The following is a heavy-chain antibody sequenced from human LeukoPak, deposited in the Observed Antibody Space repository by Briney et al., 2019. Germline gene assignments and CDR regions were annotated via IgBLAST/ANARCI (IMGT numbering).Heavy chain of an antibody. V-gene: IGHV1-69*13. D-gene: IGHD4-23*01. J-gene: IGHJ4*02. Sequence: SVKVSCKASGGTFSSYDISWVRQAPGQGLEWMGWITPMFGTAKYAQKFQGRVTITAVESMSTAYMELSSLRSEDTAVYYCARGWLAENTVVTPYNYWGQGTLVTVSS. CDR1: GGTFSSYD. CDR2: ITPMFGTA. CDR3: ARGWLAENTVVTPYNY.